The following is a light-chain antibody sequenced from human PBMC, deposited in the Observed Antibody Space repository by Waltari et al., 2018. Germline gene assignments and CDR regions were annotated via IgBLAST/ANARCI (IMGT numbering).Light chain of an antibody. CDR1: QSVSIY. V-gene: IGKV3-11*01. CDR3: QQRSNWYT. CDR2: DAS. Sequence: EIVLTQSPATLSLSPGERATLSCRASQSVSIYLAWYQQKPGQSPRLLIYDASNRATGIPARFSGSVSGIDFTLTISSLEPEDFAVYYCQQRSNWYTFGQGTKLEIK. J-gene: IGKJ2*01.